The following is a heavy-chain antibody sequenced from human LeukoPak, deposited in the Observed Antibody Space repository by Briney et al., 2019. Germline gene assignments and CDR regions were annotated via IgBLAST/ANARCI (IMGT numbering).Heavy chain of an antibody. D-gene: IGHD2-15*01. CDR1: GFTFSNYW. J-gene: IGHJ3*02. Sequence: GVSLRLSCAASGFTFSNYWMHWVRQAPGKGLVWVSCTNSGGNSRSYADSVKGRFTISRDNAKNTLYLQVNSLRAEDTAVYYCARGGYCSGGSCYSSLNTFDMWGQGTMVTASS. V-gene: IGHV3-74*01. CDR3: ARGGYCSGGSCYSSLNTFDM. CDR2: TNSGGNSR.